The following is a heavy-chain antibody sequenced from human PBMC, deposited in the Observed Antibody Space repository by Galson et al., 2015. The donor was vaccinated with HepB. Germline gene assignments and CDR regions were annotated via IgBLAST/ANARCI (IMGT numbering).Heavy chain of an antibody. D-gene: IGHD6-13*01. CDR1: GYTFTSYY. Sequence: SVKVSCKASGYTFTSYYMHWVRQAPGQGLEWMGIINPSGGSTSYAQKLQGRVTMTRDTSTSTVYMELSSLRSEDTAVYYCARERGYSSSWYVGTLDSAYYYYGMDVWGQGTTVTVSS. J-gene: IGHJ6*02. CDR3: ARERGYSSSWYVGTLDSAYYYYGMDV. V-gene: IGHV1-46*04. CDR2: INPSGGST.